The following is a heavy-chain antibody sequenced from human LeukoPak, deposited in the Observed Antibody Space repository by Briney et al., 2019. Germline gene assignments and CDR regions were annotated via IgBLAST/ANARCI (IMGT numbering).Heavy chain of an antibody. Sequence: SETLSLTCTVSGGSISSSSYYWGWIRQPPGKGLEWIGSIYYSGSTYYNPSLKSRVTISVDTSKNQFSLKLSSVTAADAAVHYCARWRTATFDYWGQGILVTVSS. V-gene: IGHV4-39*01. CDR1: GGSISSSSYY. D-gene: IGHD1-14*01. J-gene: IGHJ4*02. CDR3: ARWRTATFDY. CDR2: IYYSGST.